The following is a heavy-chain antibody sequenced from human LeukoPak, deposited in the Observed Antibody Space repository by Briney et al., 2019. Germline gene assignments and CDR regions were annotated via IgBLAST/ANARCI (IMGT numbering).Heavy chain of an antibody. J-gene: IGHJ1*01. Sequence: SETLSLTCTVSGGSISTYYWSWIRQPAGKGLEWIGRIHSSGNTNYNPSLKSRVTMSVDTSKNQFSLKLSSVTAADTAVYYCARVQIGYFQHWGQGTLVTVSS. CDR3: ARVQIGYFQH. CDR1: GGSISTYY. CDR2: IHSSGNT. D-gene: IGHD3-16*01. V-gene: IGHV4-4*07.